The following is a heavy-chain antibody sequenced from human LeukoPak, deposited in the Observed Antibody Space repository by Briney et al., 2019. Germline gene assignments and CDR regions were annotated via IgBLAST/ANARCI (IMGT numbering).Heavy chain of an antibody. CDR3: AKDEGIVVVPAASDAFDI. CDR1: GFTFSSYA. V-gene: IGHV3-23*01. Sequence: GGSLRLSCAASGFTFSSYAMSWVRQAPGKGLEWVSAISGSGGSTYCADSVKGRFTISRDNSKNTLYLQMNSLRAEDTAVYYCAKDEGIVVVPAASDAFDIWGQGTMVTVSS. J-gene: IGHJ3*02. CDR2: ISGSGGST. D-gene: IGHD2-2*01.